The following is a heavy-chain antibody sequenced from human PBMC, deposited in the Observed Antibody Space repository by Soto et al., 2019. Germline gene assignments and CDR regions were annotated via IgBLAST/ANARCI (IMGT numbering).Heavy chain of an antibody. D-gene: IGHD3-3*01. CDR1: GFPFSSYG. J-gene: IGHJ6*02. CDR2: IWYDGSNK. CDR3: ARIKPYYDFWSGYPTPSADYYYYYGMDV. V-gene: IGHV3-33*01. Sequence: SLKISCAASGFPFSSYGMHWVRQAPGKGLEWVAVIWYDGSNKYYADSVKGRFTISRDNSKNTLYLQMNSLRAEDTAVYYCARIKPYYDFWSGYPTPSADYYYYYGMDVWGQGTTVTVSS.